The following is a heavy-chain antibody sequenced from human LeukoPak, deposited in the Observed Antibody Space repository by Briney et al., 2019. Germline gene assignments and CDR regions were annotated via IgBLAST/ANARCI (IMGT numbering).Heavy chain of an antibody. CDR1: GFTFSSYG. D-gene: IGHD6-19*01. J-gene: IGHJ6*03. Sequence: GGSLRLSCAASGFTFSSYGMSWVRQAPGKGLEWVSAISGSGGSTYYADSVKGRFTISRDKSKNTLYLQMNSLRAEDTAVYYCAKALYSSGWYNYYMDVWGKGTTVTISS. CDR3: AKALYSSGWYNYYMDV. V-gene: IGHV3-23*01. CDR2: ISGSGGST.